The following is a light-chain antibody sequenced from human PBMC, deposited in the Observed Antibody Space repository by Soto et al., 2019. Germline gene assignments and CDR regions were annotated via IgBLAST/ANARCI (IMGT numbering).Light chain of an antibody. J-gene: IGLJ2*01. V-gene: IGLV2-14*03. CDR2: DVN. CDR3: SSFTSRDALL. CDR1: SSDIATSDY. Sequence: QSALTQPASVSGSPGQSITICCTGTSSDIATSDYVSWFQHHPGEAPKIILYDVNNRPSGVSDRFSGSKSGNTASLTISGLQAEDEADYYCSSFTSRDALLFGAGTKLTVL.